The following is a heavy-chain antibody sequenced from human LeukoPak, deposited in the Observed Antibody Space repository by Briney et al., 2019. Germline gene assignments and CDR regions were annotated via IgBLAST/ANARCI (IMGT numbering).Heavy chain of an antibody. CDR3: ARDYRAVPIDY. Sequence: GGSLRLSCAASGFTFSSYSMNWVRLAPGKGLEWVSSISSSSSYIYYADSVKGRFTISRDDAKNSLYLQMNSLRAEDTAVYYCARDYRAVPIDYWGQGTLVTVSS. CDR1: GFTFSSYS. CDR2: ISSSSSYI. D-gene: IGHD6-19*01. V-gene: IGHV3-21*01. J-gene: IGHJ4*02.